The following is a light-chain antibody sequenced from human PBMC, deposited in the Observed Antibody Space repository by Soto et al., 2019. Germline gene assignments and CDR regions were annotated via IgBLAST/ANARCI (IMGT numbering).Light chain of an antibody. V-gene: IGLV1-44*01. Sequence: QSVLTQPPSASGTPGQRVTISCSGSNSNIGSNSVNWYQQLPGTAPKLLIYSDHQRPSGVPDRFSGAKSGTSASLGISVRQSEDESDYYCAAWYYSLNGVVFGGGTKLTVL. J-gene: IGLJ2*01. CDR3: AAWYYSLNGVV. CDR2: SDH. CDR1: NSNIGSNS.